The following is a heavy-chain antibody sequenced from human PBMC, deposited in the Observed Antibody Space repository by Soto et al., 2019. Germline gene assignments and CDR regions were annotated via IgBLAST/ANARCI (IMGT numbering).Heavy chain of an antibody. CDR1: GFTFSSYG. Sequence: QVQLVESGGGAVQPGRSLRLSCVASGFTFSSYGMHWVRQAPGKGLEWVAIITYDGSNTYYADSVKGRFTISRDNSKNSLYLQMNRRRAEDTSVYYCAKGGGLRGSYYISSSYYFDYWGQGTLVTVSS. D-gene: IGHD1-26*01. J-gene: IGHJ4*02. V-gene: IGHV3-30*18. CDR3: AKGGGLRGSYYISSSYYFDY. CDR2: ITYDGSNT.